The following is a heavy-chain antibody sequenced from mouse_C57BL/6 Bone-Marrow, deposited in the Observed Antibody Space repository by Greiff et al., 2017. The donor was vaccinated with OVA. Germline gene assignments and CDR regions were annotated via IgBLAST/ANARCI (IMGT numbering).Heavy chain of an antibody. CDR2: INHNNGGT. CDR3: ARMSNFDY. J-gene: IGHJ2*01. Sequence: VQLQQSGPELVKPGASVKISCKASGYTFTDYYMNWVKQSHGKSLEWIGDINHNNGGTSYNQKFKGKATLTVDKSSSTAYMELRSLTSEDSAVYYCARMSNFDYWGQGTTLTVSS. CDR1: GYTFTDYY. V-gene: IGHV1-26*01.